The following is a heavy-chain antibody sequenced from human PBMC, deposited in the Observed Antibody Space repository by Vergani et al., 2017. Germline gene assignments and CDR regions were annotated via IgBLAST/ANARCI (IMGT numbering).Heavy chain of an antibody. CDR2: IYYSGST. CDR3: AGAHIGSTIFGVVIIRFAFDI. Sequence: QVQLQESGPGLVKPSQTLSLTCAVSGGSISSGGYYWSWIRQHPGKGLEWIGYIYYSGSTYYNPSLKSRVTISVDTSKNQFSLKLSSVTAADSAVDYCAGAHIGSTIFGVVIIRFAFDIWGQGTMVTVSS. D-gene: IGHD3-3*01. J-gene: IGHJ3*02. CDR1: GGSISSGGYY. V-gene: IGHV4-31*11.